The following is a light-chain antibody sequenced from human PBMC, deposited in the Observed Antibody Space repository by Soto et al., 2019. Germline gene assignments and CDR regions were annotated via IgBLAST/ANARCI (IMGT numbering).Light chain of an antibody. V-gene: IGKV1-27*01. CDR3: QRYISAPFT. CDR2: AAS. J-gene: IGKJ3*01. Sequence: DIQMTQSPSSLSASVGDRVTITCRATQGISNYLAWYQQKPGKVPKLLIYAASTLQSGVPSRFSGSGSATDFALTISSLKPEDIATNYCQRYISAPFTFGPGTNVDIK. CDR1: QGISNY.